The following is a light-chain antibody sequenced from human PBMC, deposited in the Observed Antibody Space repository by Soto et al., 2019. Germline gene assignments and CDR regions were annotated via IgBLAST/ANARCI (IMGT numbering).Light chain of an antibody. Sequence: DIQMTQSPSTLSASVGDRVTITCRASQSISIWLAWYHQKPGTAPKLLIYKAPTLQSGVPSRFSGSGSGTEFTLTISSLQPDDSATYYCQQYNDNSTFGQGTKVDIK. CDR3: QQYNDNST. V-gene: IGKV1-5*03. CDR2: KAP. J-gene: IGKJ1*01. CDR1: QSISIW.